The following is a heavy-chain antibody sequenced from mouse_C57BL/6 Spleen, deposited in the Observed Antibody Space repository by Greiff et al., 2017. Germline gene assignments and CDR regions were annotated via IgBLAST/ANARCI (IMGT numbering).Heavy chain of an antibody. Sequence: QVQLPQPGAELVRPGSSVKLSCKASGYTFTSYWMAWVKQRPGQGLEWIGNIYPSDSETHYNQKFKDKATLNVDNSARTAYRQLSSLTSEDAAVYYCALWLRRFDYWGQGTTLTVSS. CDR2: IYPSDSET. CDR3: ALWLRRFDY. V-gene: IGHV1-61*01. CDR1: GYTFTSYW. J-gene: IGHJ2*01. D-gene: IGHD2-2*01.